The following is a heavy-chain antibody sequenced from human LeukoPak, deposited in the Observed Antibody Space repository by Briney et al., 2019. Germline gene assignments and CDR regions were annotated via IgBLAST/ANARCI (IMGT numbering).Heavy chain of an antibody. Sequence: SETLSLTCTVSGGSIITYYWSWIRQPPGKGLEWIGYIYYSGSTDYNPSLKSRATISVDTSQNQFSLKLSSGTAADTAVYYCARAGTTVIHYWGQGTLVTVSS. CDR1: GGSIITYY. V-gene: IGHV4-59*01. CDR2: IYYSGST. D-gene: IGHD4-17*01. CDR3: ARAGTTVIHY. J-gene: IGHJ4*02.